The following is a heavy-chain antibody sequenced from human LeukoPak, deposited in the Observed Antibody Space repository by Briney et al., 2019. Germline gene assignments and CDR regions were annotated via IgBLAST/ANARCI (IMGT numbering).Heavy chain of an antibody. CDR1: GGSISSYY. Sequence: PSETLSLTCTVSGGSISSYYWSWIRQPPGKGLEWIGYIYYSGSTNYNPSLKSRVTISVDTSKNQFSLKLSSVTAADTAVYYCARGSSGWYRRGMDVWGQGTTVTVSS. V-gene: IGHV4-59*01. D-gene: IGHD6-13*01. CDR2: IYYSGST. J-gene: IGHJ6*02. CDR3: ARGSSGWYRRGMDV.